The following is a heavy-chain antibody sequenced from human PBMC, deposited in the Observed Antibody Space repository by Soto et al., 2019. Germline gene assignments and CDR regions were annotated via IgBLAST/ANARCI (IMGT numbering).Heavy chain of an antibody. CDR3: ARAPAPYYYYGMDV. V-gene: IGHV4-59*01. J-gene: IGHJ6*02. Sequence: SETLSLTCTVSGGSISSYYLSWIRQPPGKGLEWIGYIYYSGSTNYNPSLKSRVTISVDTSKNQFSLKLSSVTAADTAVYYCARAPAPYYYYGMDVWGQGTTVTVSS. CDR1: GGSISSYY. CDR2: IYYSGST.